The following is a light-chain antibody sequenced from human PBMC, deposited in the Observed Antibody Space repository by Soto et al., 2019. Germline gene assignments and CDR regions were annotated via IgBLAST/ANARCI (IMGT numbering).Light chain of an antibody. J-gene: IGKJ1*01. CDR1: QSVSRI. CDR2: GAS. Sequence: EIVLTQSPGTLPLSQGERTTLSGRASQSVSRILAWYQQKPGQAPRLLIYGASTRATGIPVRFSGSGSGTEFTLTISSLQSEDFAVYYCQQYDKWPPTFGQGTKVDIK. CDR3: QQYDKWPPT. V-gene: IGKV3-15*01.